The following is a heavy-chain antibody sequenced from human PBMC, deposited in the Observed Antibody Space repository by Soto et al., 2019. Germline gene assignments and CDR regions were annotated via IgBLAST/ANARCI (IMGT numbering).Heavy chain of an antibody. Sequence: QVQLVQSGAEVQKPGSSVKVSCKASGDTFSSYAINWVRQAPGQGLEWMGGIIPMFGTANYAQKLKGRVKIPAGESTSTVYMELSSLRSEDTAVYYCARVGPAHYYDSSGYYSPLDYWGQGTLVTVSS. CDR1: GDTFSSYA. CDR3: ARVGPAHYYDSSGYYSPLDY. CDR2: IIPMFGTA. J-gene: IGHJ4*02. V-gene: IGHV1-69*01. D-gene: IGHD3-22*01.